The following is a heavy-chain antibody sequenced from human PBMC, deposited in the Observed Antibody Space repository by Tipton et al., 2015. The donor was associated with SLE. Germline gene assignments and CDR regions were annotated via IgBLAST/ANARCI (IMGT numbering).Heavy chain of an antibody. CDR2: IYSGGST. CDR3: ARDSYCSSTSCYVAGMDV. D-gene: IGHD2-2*01. Sequence: SLRLSCAASGFTVSSNYMSWVRQAPGKGLEWVSVIYSGGSTYYADSVKGRFTISRDNSKNTLYFQMNSLRAEDTAVYYCARDSYCSSTSCYVAGMDVWGQGTTVTVSS. J-gene: IGHJ6*02. V-gene: IGHV3-53*05. CDR1: GFTVSSNY.